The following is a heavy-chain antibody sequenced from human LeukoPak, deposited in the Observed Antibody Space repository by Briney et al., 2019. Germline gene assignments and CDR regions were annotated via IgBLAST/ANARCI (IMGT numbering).Heavy chain of an antibody. J-gene: IGHJ4*02. Sequence: PGKSLRLSCAASGFTFSSYAMHWVRQAPGKGLEWVAVISYDGSNKYYADSVKGRFTISRDNSKNTLYLQMNSLRAEYTAVYYCARGLPFDYWGQGTLVTVSS. CDR3: ARGLPFDY. V-gene: IGHV3-30-3*01. CDR2: ISYDGSNK. CDR1: GFTFSSYA. D-gene: IGHD2-15*01.